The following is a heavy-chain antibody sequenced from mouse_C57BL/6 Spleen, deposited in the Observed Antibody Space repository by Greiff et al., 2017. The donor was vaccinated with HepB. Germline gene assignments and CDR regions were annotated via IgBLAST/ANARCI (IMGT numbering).Heavy chain of an antibody. CDR1: GFNIKNTY. CDR3: ARGGALVATGYFDV. CDR2: IDPANGNT. J-gene: IGHJ1*03. D-gene: IGHD1-1*01. Sequence: VQLKESVAELVRPGASVKLSCTASGFNIKNTYMHWVKQRPEQGLEWIGRIDPANGNTKYAPKFQGKATLTADTSSNTAYLQLSSLTSEDTAIYYWARGGALVATGYFDVWGTGTTVTVSS. V-gene: IGHV14-3*01.